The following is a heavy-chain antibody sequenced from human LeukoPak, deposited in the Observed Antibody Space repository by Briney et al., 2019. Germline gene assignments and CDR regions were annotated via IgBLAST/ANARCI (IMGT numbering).Heavy chain of an antibody. D-gene: IGHD6-13*01. V-gene: IGHV4-39*07. CDR2: IYYSGTT. CDR1: GGSISTTSYF. J-gene: IGHJ5*02. CDR3: ARVYSSSHNWFDT. Sequence: SETLSLTCTVSGGSISTTSYFWAWIRQPPGEGLEWIGSIYYSGTTYYNSSLKSRVTISVERSKNHFSLNLSSLTAADTAVYYCARVYSSSHNWFDTWGQGTQVTVSS.